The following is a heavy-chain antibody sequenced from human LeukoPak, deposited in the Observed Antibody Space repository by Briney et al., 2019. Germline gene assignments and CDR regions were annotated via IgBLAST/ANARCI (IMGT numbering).Heavy chain of an antibody. Sequence: GGSLRLSCAASGFTFYMYAMSWVRQAPGKGLEWVASMCGTAGCTFYPDSVKGRFTIYRDNSKNILYLQMNSLRAEDTAIYYCAKDRPNFYENSGHYYRRDGDSWGQGTLVTVSS. CDR1: GFTFYMYA. CDR3: AKDRPNFYENSGHYYRRDGDS. V-gene: IGHV3-23*01. J-gene: IGHJ5*01. D-gene: IGHD3-22*01. CDR2: MCGTAGCT.